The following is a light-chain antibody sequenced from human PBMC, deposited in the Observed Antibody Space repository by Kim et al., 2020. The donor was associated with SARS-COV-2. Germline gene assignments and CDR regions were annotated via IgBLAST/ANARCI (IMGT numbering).Light chain of an antibody. J-gene: IGLJ3*02. CDR3: GSRASNAEHQWV. V-gene: IGLV3-19*01. CDR1: SLRVYS. CDR2: DKT. Sequence: GETIRSTCHGDSLRVYSATWYQQKPGRAPSLLIYDKTHRPSGTPDRFSGSTSGNTASLTSTEAQAEDEADYYCGSRASNAEHQWVFGGGTQLTVL.